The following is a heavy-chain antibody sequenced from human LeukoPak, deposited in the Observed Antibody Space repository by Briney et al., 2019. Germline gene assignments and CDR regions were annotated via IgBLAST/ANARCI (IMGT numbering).Heavy chain of an antibody. CDR2: ISSSGSTI. V-gene: IGHV3-11*01. Sequence: GGSLRLSCAASGFTFSDYYMSWIRQAPGKGLEWVSYISSSGSTIYYADSVKGRFTISRDNAKNSLYLQMNSLRAEDTAVYYCAREKDDSSSWYGGDYWGQGTLVTVSS. J-gene: IGHJ4*02. CDR3: AREKDDSSSWYGGDY. CDR1: GFTFSDYY. D-gene: IGHD6-13*01.